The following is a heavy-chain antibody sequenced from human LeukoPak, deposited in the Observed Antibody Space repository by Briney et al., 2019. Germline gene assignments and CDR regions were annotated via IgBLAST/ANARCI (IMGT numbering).Heavy chain of an antibody. CDR1: GFTFSSYG. Sequence: GRSLRLSCAASGFTFSSYGMHWVRQAPGKGLEWVAVIWYDGSNKYYADSVKGRFTISRDNSKNTLYLQMNSLRVEDTAVYYCAKGGPPTGASPRPWDFNYWGQGTLVTVSS. CDR3: AKGGPPTGASPRPWDFNY. V-gene: IGHV3-33*06. CDR2: IWYDGSNK. J-gene: IGHJ4*02. D-gene: IGHD1-26*01.